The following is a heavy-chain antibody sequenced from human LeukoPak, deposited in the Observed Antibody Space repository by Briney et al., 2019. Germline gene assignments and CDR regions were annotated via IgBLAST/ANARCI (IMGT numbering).Heavy chain of an antibody. CDR3: ALSQLRGLLWFGEYNY. J-gene: IGHJ4*02. CDR1: GFSLSTSGVG. D-gene: IGHD3-10*01. Sequence: SGPTLVNPTQTLTLTCTFSGFSLSTSGVGVGWIRQPPGKALEWLALIYWDDDKRYSPSLKSRLTITKDTFKNQVVLTMTNMDPVDTATYYCALSQLRGLLWFGEYNYWGQGTLVTVSS. CDR2: IYWDDDK. V-gene: IGHV2-5*02.